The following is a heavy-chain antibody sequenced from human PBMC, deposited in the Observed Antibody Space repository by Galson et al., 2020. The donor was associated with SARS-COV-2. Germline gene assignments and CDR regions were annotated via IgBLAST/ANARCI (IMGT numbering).Heavy chain of an antibody. CDR2: INPNTGQT. V-gene: IGHV1-8*02. J-gene: IGHJ6*01. Sequence: ASVKVSCKTSGYTFPNYDIFWVRQAAGQGLEWMGWINPNTGQTAYAQSLQDRVTLTRDTSITTAYMELNSLRSEDTAVYYCARGGIVGALGYGFDVWGQGTTVIVSS. CDR1: GYTFPNYD. D-gene: IGHD1-26*01. CDR3: ARGGIVGALGYGFDV.